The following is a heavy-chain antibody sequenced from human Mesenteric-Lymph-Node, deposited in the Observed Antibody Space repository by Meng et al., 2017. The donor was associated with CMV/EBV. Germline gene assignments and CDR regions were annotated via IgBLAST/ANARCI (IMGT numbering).Heavy chain of an antibody. CDR1: GGSVSSGSYY. CDR3: ARGVNYYYYGMDV. J-gene: IGHJ6*02. V-gene: IGHV4-61*01. Sequence: GSLRLSCTVSGGSVSSGSYYWSWIRQPPGKGLEWIGYIYYSGNTNYNPSLKSRVTISVDTSKNQFSLKLSSVTAADTAVYYCARGVNYYYYGMDVWGQGTTVTVSS. D-gene: IGHD2-21*01. CDR2: IYYSGNT.